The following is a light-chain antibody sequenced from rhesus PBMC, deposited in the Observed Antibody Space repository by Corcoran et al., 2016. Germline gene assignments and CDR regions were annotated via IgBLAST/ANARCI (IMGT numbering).Light chain of an antibody. CDR3: YQHSSGYS. J-gene: IGKJ2*01. Sequence: QVILTQSPATLSLSPGERATLSCRASQSVSSNLAWYQQKPGQAPRLPIDGASSRATGIPDRFSGSGSGTDFTLTISNLEPEDVGVYHCYQHSSGYSFGQGTKVEIK. CDR2: GAS. V-gene: IGKV3-10*01. CDR1: QSVSSN.